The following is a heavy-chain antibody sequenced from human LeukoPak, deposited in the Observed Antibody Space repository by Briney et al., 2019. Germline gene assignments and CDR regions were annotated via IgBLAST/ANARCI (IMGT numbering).Heavy chain of an antibody. Sequence: GGSLRLXCAASGFTFDDYTMHWVRLAPGKGLEWVSLISWDGGSTYYADSVKGRFTISRDNSKNSLYLQMNSLRTEDTALYYCASSSNYVSSSDYWGQGTLVTVSS. CDR1: GFTFDDYT. D-gene: IGHD4-11*01. CDR3: ASSSNYVSSSDY. J-gene: IGHJ4*02. V-gene: IGHV3-43*01. CDR2: ISWDGGST.